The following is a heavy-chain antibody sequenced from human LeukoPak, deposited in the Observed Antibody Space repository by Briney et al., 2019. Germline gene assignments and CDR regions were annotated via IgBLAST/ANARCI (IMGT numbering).Heavy chain of an antibody. CDR3: ARRDGSGYYGYYFDY. CDR1: GGSISSYY. Sequence: SETLSLTCTVSGGSISSYYWNWIRQPPGKGLEWIGYIYYSGSTNYNPSLKSRVTISVDTSKNQFSMKLSSVTAADTAVYYCARRDGSGYYGYYFDYWGQGTLVTVSS. CDR2: IYYSGST. D-gene: IGHD3-22*01. J-gene: IGHJ4*02. V-gene: IGHV4-59*01.